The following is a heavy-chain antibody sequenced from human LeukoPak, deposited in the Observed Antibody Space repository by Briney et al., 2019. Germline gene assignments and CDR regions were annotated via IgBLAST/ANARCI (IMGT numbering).Heavy chain of an antibody. Sequence: SETLSLTCTVSGGSISSRNYYWGWVRQPPGRGLEWIGYIYYSGSTYYNPSLKSRVTISVDTSKNQFSLKLSSVTAADTAVYYCARSVVVTAIPDYFDYWGQGTLVTVSS. D-gene: IGHD2-21*02. CDR2: IYYSGST. J-gene: IGHJ4*02. V-gene: IGHV4-30-4*08. CDR3: ARSVVVTAIPDYFDY. CDR1: GGSISSRNYY.